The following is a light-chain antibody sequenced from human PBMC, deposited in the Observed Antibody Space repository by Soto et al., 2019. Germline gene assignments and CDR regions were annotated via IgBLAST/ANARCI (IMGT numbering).Light chain of an antibody. CDR2: DAS. CDR3: QQRSNWPPRYT. CDR1: QSVSSY. V-gene: IGKV3-11*01. Sequence: EIVLTQSPATLSLSPGEIATLSCRASQSVSSYLAWYQQKPGQAPRLLIYDASNRATGIPARFSGSGSGTYFTLTISSLEPEAFAVFYCQQRSNWPPRYTFGQGTKLEIK. J-gene: IGKJ2*01.